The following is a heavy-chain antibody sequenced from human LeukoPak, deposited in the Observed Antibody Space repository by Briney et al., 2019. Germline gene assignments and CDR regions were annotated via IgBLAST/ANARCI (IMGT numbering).Heavy chain of an antibody. V-gene: IGHV3-48*01. Sequence: GGSLRLSCAASGFTFSSYGMSWVRQAPGKGLEWVSYISSSSSTIYYADSVKGRFTISRDNAKNSLYLQMNSLRAEDTAVYYCARVLHKRNYDSTTYYGYWGQGTLVTVSS. D-gene: IGHD3-22*01. CDR2: ISSSSSTI. CDR3: ARVLHKRNYDSTTYYGY. J-gene: IGHJ4*02. CDR1: GFTFSSYG.